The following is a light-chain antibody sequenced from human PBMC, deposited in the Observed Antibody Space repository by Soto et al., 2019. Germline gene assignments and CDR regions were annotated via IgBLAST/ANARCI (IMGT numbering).Light chain of an antibody. CDR1: QSVSSNY. CDR2: GAS. J-gene: IGKJ1*01. CDR3: QQYGSSPTWT. V-gene: IGKV3-20*01. Sequence: EIVLAQSPATLSLSPGERATLXCXAXQSVSSNYLAWYQQKPGQAPRLLIYGASTRATGIPDRFSGSGSGTDFTLTISRLEPEDSAVYYCQQYGSSPTWTFGQGTKVDIK.